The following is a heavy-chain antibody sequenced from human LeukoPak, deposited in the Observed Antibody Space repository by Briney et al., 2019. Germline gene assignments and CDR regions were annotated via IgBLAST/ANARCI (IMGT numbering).Heavy chain of an antibody. CDR3: AGHTPGPGTTGWFDP. V-gene: IGHV4-39*01. J-gene: IGHJ5*02. Sequence: SETLSLTHTVSGGSISNSSYYGLWIRQPPGKGLEWIGSIYYSGSTYYNPSLKSRVTISVDTSKNQFSLKLSSVTPADTAVFFWAGHTPGPGTTGWFDPQVEGSLVTVSS. D-gene: IGHD4-17*01. CDR2: IYYSGST. CDR1: GGSISNSSYY.